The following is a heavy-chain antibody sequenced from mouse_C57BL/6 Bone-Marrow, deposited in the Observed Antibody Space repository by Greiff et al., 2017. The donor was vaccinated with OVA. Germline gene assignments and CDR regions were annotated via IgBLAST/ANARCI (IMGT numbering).Heavy chain of an antibody. J-gene: IGHJ2*01. CDR1: GYTFTSYG. CDR3: ARQLRLRTTYYFDY. V-gene: IGHV1-81*01. D-gene: IGHD3-2*02. Sequence: QVQLQQSGAELARPGASVKLSCKASGYTFTSYGISWVKQRPGQGLEWIGEIYPRSGNTYYNEKFKGKATLTADKSSSTAYMELRSLPSEDSAVYFCARQLRLRTTYYFDYWGQGTTLTFSS. CDR2: IYPRSGNT.